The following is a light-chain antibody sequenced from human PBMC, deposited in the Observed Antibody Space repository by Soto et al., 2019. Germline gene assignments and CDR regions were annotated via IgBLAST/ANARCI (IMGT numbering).Light chain of an antibody. CDR1: QSISSW. V-gene: IGKV1-5*01. Sequence: DIQMTQSPSTLSASVGDRVTVTCRASQSISSWLAWYQQKPGKAPKLLIYAASSLQSGVPSRFSGSGSGTEFTLTITNLHPEDFATYFCQQGYDTPITFGQGTRLEIK. CDR3: QQGYDTPIT. CDR2: AAS. J-gene: IGKJ5*01.